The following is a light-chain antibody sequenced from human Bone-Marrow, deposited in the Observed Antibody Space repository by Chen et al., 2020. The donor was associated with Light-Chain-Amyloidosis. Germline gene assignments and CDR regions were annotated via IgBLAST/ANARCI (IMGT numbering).Light chain of an antibody. Sequence: QSALTQPASVSGSPGQSITISCTGTSSDVGGDNHVSWYQQHPDKAPKLMIYEVTNRPSWVPDSFSGSKSDNTAVLPIAGLQAEGEADYLCSSCTITNTLVFGSGTRITVL. CDR3: SSCTITNTLV. CDR1: SSDVGGDNH. V-gene: IGLV2-14*01. J-gene: IGLJ1*01. CDR2: EVT.